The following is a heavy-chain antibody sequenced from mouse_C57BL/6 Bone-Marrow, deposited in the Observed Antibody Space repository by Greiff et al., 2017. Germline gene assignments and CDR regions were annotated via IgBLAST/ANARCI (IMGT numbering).Heavy chain of an antibody. V-gene: IGHV1-64*01. CDR1: GYTFTSYW. CDR2: IHPNSGST. D-gene: IGHD1-1*01. CDR3: ARGGVYYGSRYFDV. Sequence: QVQLQQPGAELVKPGASVKLSCKASGYTFTSYWMHWVKQRPGQGLEWIGMIHPNSGSTNYNEKFKSKATLTVDKSSSTAYMQLSRLTSEDSAVYYCARGGVYYGSRYFDVWGTGTTVTVSS. J-gene: IGHJ1*03.